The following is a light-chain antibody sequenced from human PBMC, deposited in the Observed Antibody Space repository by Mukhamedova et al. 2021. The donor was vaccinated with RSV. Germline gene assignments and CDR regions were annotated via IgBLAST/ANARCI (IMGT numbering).Light chain of an antibody. V-gene: IGKV1-39*01. CDR2: SAS. J-gene: IGKJ1*01. Sequence: WYQRRVHGKAPKLLIYSASSLQSGVPLRFTVSGSGTDFTLTISSLQLEDFATYYCQHRETFGQGTKVEIK. CDR3: QHRET.